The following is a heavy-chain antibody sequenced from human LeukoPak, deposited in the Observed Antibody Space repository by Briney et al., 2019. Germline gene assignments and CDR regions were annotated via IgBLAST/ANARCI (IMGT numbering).Heavy chain of an antibody. V-gene: IGHV1-18*01. J-gene: IGHJ4*02. CDR3: ARVDCSGDSCYSAGY. CDR2: ISVDNGKT. D-gene: IGHD2-15*01. Sequence: ASVKVSCKASGYTFFYYGVTWVRQVPGQGLEWMGWISVDNGKTNYAQKLQGRVTLTTDISTSTAYMEVRSLRSDDTAVYYCARVDCSGDSCYSAGYWGQGTLVTVSS. CDR1: GYTFFYYG.